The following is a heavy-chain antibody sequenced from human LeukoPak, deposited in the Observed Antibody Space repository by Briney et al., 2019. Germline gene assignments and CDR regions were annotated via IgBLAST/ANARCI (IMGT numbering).Heavy chain of an antibody. D-gene: IGHD1-26*01. J-gene: IGHJ4*02. V-gene: IGHV3-21*01. CDR1: GVTFSGYS. CDR3: ARNGWEFDY. Sequence: GGSLRLSCAASGVTFSGYSMNWVRQAPGKGLEWVSAITATSLHIYYADSVKGRFTISRDNAKNSLYLQMNSLTAGDTAVYYCARNGWEFDYWGQGTLVTVSS. CDR2: ITATSLHI.